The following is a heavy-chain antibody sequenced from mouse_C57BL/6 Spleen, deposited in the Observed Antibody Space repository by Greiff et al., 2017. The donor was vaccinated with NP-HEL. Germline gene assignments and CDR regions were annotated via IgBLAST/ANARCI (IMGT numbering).Heavy chain of an antibody. CDR2: INYDGSST. V-gene: IGHV5-16*01. J-gene: IGHJ4*01. Sequence: EVKVVESEGGLVQPGSSMKLSCTASGFTFSDYYMAWVRQVPEKGLEWVANINYDGSSTYYLDSLKSRFIISRDNAKNILYLQMSSLKSEDTATYYCARVSYYGSSSYAMDYWGQGTSVTVSS. CDR3: ARVSYYGSSSYAMDY. CDR1: GFTFSDYY. D-gene: IGHD1-1*01.